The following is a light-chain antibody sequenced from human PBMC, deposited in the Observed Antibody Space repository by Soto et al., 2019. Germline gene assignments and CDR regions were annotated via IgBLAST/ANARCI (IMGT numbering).Light chain of an antibody. CDR3: QQRSNWPLFT. CDR2: DTS. V-gene: IGKV3-11*01. J-gene: IGKJ2*01. Sequence: EIVLTQSPATVSLSPGERVTLSCRASQSISSYLAWYQQKPGQAPRLLIYDTSDRATGAPARFSGSGSGTDFTLTISSLEPEDVAVYYCQQRSNWPLFTFGQGTKLEIK. CDR1: QSISSY.